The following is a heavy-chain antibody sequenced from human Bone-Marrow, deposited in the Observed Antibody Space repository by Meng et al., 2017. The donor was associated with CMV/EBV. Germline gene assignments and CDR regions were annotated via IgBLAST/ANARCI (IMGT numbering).Heavy chain of an antibody. V-gene: IGHV3-23*01. CDR2: ISGRGGST. D-gene: IGHD3-3*01. J-gene: IGHJ4*02. Sequence: GGSLRLSCAASGFTFSSYAMSWVCQAPGRGLEWVSAISGRGGSTYYADSVKGRFTLSRDNSKNTLYLQMNSLRAEDTAVYYCARDLLEGRYWGQGTLVTVSS. CDR3: ARDLLEGRY. CDR1: GFTFSSYA.